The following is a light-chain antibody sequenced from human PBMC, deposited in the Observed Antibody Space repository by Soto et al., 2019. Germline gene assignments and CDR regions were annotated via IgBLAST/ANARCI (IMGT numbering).Light chain of an antibody. CDR2: AAS. J-gene: IGKJ2*01. V-gene: IGKV1-39*01. CDR3: QQSYSAST. Sequence: DIQMTQSPSSLSASVGDSVTFTCRASQLISNYLNWYQQKPGKAPKLLIYAASHLRSGVPSRFSGSASGTDFTLTISRLQPEDFATYYCQQSYSASTFGQWARLEIK. CDR1: QLISNY.